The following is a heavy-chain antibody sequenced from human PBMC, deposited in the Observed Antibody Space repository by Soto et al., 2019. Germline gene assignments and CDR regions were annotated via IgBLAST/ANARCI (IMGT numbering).Heavy chain of an antibody. CDR3: ARGIPGYYGWDV. J-gene: IGHJ3*01. V-gene: IGHV3-74*01. D-gene: IGHD4-17*01. CDR1: GFIFSNYW. Sequence: EVQLLESGGGLVQPGGSLRLSCEASGFIFSNYWMHWVRQVPGKGLVWVSRMKYDGSIANYADSVKGRFTISRDNAKNTVYLQMNSLTADDTAVYHCARGIPGYYGWDVWGQGTMVTVSS. CDR2: MKYDGSIA.